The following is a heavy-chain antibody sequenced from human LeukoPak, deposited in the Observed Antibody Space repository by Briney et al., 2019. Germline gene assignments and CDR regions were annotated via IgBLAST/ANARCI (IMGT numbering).Heavy chain of an antibody. CDR2: IKSDGSSS. CDR1: GFTFSDHW. V-gene: IGHV3-74*01. Sequence: PGGSLRLSCAASGFTFSDHWMHWVRQAPGKGLVWVLRIKSDGSSSTFADSVRGRFTISRDNAKNSLYLQMNSLRAADTALYYCAYGPSWSSFDSSGYYYFDFWGQGTLVTVSS. J-gene: IGHJ4*02. D-gene: IGHD3-22*01. CDR3: AYGPSWSSFDSSGYYYFDF.